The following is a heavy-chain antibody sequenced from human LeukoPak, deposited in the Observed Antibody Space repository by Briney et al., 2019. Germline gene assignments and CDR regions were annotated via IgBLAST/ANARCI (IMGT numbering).Heavy chain of an antibody. D-gene: IGHD3-10*01. CDR3: ARGPPEWFGNLYYMGV. V-gene: IGHV1-69*06. J-gene: IGHJ6*03. CDR2: FIPIFGTA. CDR1: AGTFSSYA. Sequence: AVKLCFSAAAGTFSSYAIGWVRQAPGPGLEWMGGFIPIFGTANYAQKFQGRVTITADKSTNTAYMKLSSLRSEDTAVYYCARGPPEWFGNLYYMGVWGKGTTVTVS.